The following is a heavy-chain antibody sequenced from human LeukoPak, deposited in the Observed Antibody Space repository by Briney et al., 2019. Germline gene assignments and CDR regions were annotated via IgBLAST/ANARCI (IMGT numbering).Heavy chain of an antibody. Sequence: SETLSLTCTVSGDSISSRSYYWGWTRQPPGKGLEWIGSIYYSGSTYYNPSLKSRVTISVDTSKNQFSLKLSSVTAADTAVYYCAREYYYGSGSWYVWGKGTTVTISS. D-gene: IGHD3-10*01. J-gene: IGHJ6*04. CDR2: IYYSGST. CDR1: GDSISSRSYY. V-gene: IGHV4-39*02. CDR3: AREYYYGSGSWYV.